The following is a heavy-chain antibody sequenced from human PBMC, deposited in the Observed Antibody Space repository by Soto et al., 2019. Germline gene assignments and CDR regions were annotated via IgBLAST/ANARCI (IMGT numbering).Heavy chain of an antibody. D-gene: IGHD3-10*01. CDR1: GSTFSTYW. Sequence: GGSLRLSCEASGSTFSTYWMTWVRQAPGKGLAWVANIKEDGSERYYVDSVKGRFTISRDNAKNSLYLQMNSLRAEDTAVYYCARATGADKEDYWGQGTLVTVSS. CDR2: IKEDGSER. J-gene: IGHJ4*02. CDR3: ARATGADKEDY. V-gene: IGHV3-7*04.